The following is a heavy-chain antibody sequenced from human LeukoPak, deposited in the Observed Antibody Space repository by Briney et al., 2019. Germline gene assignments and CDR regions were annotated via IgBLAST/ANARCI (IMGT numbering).Heavy chain of an antibody. J-gene: IGHJ4*02. V-gene: IGHV3-23*01. CDR1: GFIFSRYS. CDR2: ISGSGSGT. CDR3: AKDPFSSDWYGSFDY. D-gene: IGHD6-13*01. Sequence: GGSLRLSCAASGFIFSRYSMSWVRQAPGKGLEWVSAISGSGSGTYYAGSVKGRFTISRDNSKDTLDLQVNSLRAEDTAVYYCAKDPFSSDWYGSFDYWGQGTLVTVSS.